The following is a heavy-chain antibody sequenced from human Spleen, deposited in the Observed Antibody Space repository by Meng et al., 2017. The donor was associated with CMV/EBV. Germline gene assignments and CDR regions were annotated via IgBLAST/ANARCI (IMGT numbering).Heavy chain of an antibody. CDR3: ARDEGRRSGGSNDY. CDR2: ISSSGSTI. Sequence: AAGFTFSDYCMSWIRQAPGKGLEWVSYISSSGSTIYYADSVKGRFTISRDNDKNSLYLQMNSLRAEDTAVYYCARDEGRRSGGSNDYWGQGTLVTVSS. D-gene: IGHD2-15*01. J-gene: IGHJ4*02. V-gene: IGHV3-11*04. CDR1: GFTFSDYC.